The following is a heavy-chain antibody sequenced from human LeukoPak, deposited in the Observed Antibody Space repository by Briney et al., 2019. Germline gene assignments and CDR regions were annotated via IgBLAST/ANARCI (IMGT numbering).Heavy chain of an antibody. J-gene: IGHJ4*02. CDR2: ISAYNGNT. V-gene: IGHV1-18*01. CDR3: ARGRDPYCSGGSCYFPGY. CDR1: GYTFTSYG. Sequence: GASVKVSCKASGYTFTSYGISWVRQAPGQGLEWMGWISAYNGNTNYAQKLQGRVTMTTDTSTSTAYMELRSLRSDDTAVYYCARGRDPYCSGGSCYFPGYWGQGTLVTVSS. D-gene: IGHD2-15*01.